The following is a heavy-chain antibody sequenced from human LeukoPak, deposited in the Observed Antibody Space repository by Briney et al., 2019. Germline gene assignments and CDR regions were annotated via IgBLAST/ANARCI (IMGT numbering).Heavy chain of an antibody. V-gene: IGHV4-30-4*01. CDR3: ARVRGGGCGGGSCYGYYFDY. Sequence: PSETLSLTCTVSGGSISSGDYYWSWIRQPPGKGLEWIGYIYYSGSTYYNPSLKSRVTISVDTSKNQFSLKLSSVTAADTAVYYCARVRGGGCGGGSCYGYYFDYWGQGTLVTVSS. J-gene: IGHJ4*02. D-gene: IGHD2-15*01. CDR2: IYYSGST. CDR1: GGSISSGDYY.